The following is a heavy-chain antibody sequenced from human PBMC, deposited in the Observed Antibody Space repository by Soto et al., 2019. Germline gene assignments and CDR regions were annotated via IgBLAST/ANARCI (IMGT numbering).Heavy chain of an antibody. CDR2: ISYDGSNK. Sequence: GGSLRLSCAASGFTFSSYGMHWVRQAPGKGLQWVAVISYDGSNKYYADPVKGRFTISRDNSKNTLYLQMNSLRAEDTAVYYCVGGYYFGDYWGQGTLVTVSS. V-gene: IGHV3-30*03. CDR3: VGGYYFGDY. J-gene: IGHJ4*02. D-gene: IGHD3-22*01. CDR1: GFTFSSYG.